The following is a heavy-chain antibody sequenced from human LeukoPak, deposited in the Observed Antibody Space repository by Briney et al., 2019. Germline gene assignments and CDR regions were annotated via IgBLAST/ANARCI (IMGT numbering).Heavy chain of an antibody. Sequence: GGSLRLSCAASGFTFSSYVMSWVRQAPGRGLEWVSAISGGGGTIYYADSVKGRFTISRDNSKNTLYLQMNSLRAEDTAVYYCAKSAIGVVIPTFDFWGQGTLVTVSS. V-gene: IGHV3-23*01. CDR2: ISGGGGTI. CDR3: AKSAIGVVIPTFDF. D-gene: IGHD3-3*01. J-gene: IGHJ4*02. CDR1: GFTFSSYV.